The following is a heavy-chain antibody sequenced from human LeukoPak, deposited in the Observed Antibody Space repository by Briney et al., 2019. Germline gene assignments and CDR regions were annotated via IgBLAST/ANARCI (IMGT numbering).Heavy chain of an antibody. Sequence: GGSLRLSSAASGVTFSGYAMSWVRRAPGKGLEWVSAISSSGGSTYYADSVKGRFTISRDNSKNTLYLQMNSLRAEDTAVYYCAKRLFYGDFFDYWGQGTLVTVSS. CDR1: GVTFSGYA. CDR3: AKRLFYGDFFDY. D-gene: IGHD4-17*01. V-gene: IGHV3-23*01. J-gene: IGHJ4*02. CDR2: ISSSGGST.